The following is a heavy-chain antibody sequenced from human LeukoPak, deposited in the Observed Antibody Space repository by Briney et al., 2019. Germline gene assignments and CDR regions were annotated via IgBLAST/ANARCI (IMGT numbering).Heavy chain of an antibody. D-gene: IGHD6-13*01. J-gene: IGHJ4*02. CDR2: ISSSGSTI. V-gene: IGHV3-11*01. CDR3: ATDSSSWKRPVDY. Sequence: GGSLRLSCAASGFTFSDYYMSWIRQAPGKGLEWVSYISSSGSTIYYADSVKGRFTISRDNAKNSLYLQMNSLRAEDTAVYYCATDSSSWKRPVDYWGQGTLVTVSS. CDR1: GFTFSDYY.